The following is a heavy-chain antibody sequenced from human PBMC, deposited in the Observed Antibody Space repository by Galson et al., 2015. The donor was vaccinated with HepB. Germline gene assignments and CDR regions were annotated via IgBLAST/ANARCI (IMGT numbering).Heavy chain of an antibody. V-gene: IGHV3-33*01. J-gene: IGHJ6*02. CDR1: GFTFSSYG. Sequence: LRLSCAASGFTFSSYGMHWVRQAPGKGLEWVAVIWYDGSNKYYADSVKGRFTISRDNSKNTLYLQMNSLRAEDTAVYYCARGLLLWFGELDGMDVWGQGTTVTVSS. D-gene: IGHD3-10*01. CDR2: IWYDGSNK. CDR3: ARGLLLWFGELDGMDV.